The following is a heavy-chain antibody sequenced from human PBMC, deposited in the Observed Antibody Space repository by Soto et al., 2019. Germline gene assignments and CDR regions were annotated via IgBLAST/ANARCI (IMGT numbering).Heavy chain of an antibody. CDR1: GGSISSGGYY. V-gene: IGHV4-31*03. CDR2: IYYSGST. J-gene: IGHJ5*02. Sequence: QLLESGPGLVKPSQTLSLTCTVSGGSISSGGYYWSWIRQHPGKGLEWIGYIYYSGSTYYNPSLKSRVTISVDTSKNQFSLKLSSVTAADTAVYYCARDGSGSYPTFDPWGQGTLVTVSS. D-gene: IGHD3-10*01. CDR3: ARDGSGSYPTFDP.